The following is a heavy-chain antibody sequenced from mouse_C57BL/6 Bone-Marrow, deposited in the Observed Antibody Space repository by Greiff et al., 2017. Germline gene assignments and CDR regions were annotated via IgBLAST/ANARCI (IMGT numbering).Heavy chain of an antibody. J-gene: IGHJ3*01. CDR3: AKDEVGLWLAY. CDR1: GFSLTSYG. Sequence: VNGVESGPGLVAPSQSLSITCTVSGFSLTSYGVDWVRQPPGKGLEWLGVIWGGGSTNYNSALMSRLSIRKDNSNIQVFLIMNSLQTDDTAMYXCAKDEVGLWLAYWGKGTLVTVSA. CDR2: IWGGGST. V-gene: IGHV2-9*01. D-gene: IGHD1-1*02.